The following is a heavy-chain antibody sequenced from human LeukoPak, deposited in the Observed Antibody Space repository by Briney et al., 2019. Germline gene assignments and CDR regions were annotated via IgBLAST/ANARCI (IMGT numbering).Heavy chain of an antibody. J-gene: IGHJ4*02. V-gene: IGHV4-61*08. CDR2: IYYSGST. D-gene: IGHD3-3*01. CDR3: ARGYDDFWSGYYFDY. Sequence: SETLSLTCTVSGGSISSGDYYWSWIRQPPGKGLEWIGYIYYSGSTNYNPSLKSRVTISVDTSKNQFSLKLSSVTAADTAVYYCARGYDDFWSGYYFDYWGQGTLVTVSS. CDR1: GGSISSGDYY.